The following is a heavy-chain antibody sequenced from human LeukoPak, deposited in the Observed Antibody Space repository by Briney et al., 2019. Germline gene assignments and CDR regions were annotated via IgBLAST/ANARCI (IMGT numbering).Heavy chain of an antibody. J-gene: IGHJ4*02. CDR1: GVSISTSSYY. D-gene: IGHD2-2*01. CDR2: IYYSGGT. Sequence: SETLSLTCTVSGVSISTSSYYWGWIRQPLGKGLEWIGSIYYSGGTHYNPSLMSRVTISVATSNNKYLLKLSSVTAADTAVYYCARRKDIVVLPASWDYWGQGTLVTVSS. V-gene: IGHV4-39*01. CDR3: ARRKDIVVLPASWDY.